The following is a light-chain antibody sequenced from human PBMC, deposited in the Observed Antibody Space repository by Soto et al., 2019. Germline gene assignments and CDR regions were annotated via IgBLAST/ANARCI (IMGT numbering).Light chain of an antibody. Sequence: VLTQSPGTLSLSPGERTTLSCRASQNIRGNELAWYQQKPGQPPRLLIYRGSSRAPGIPDRFSGRGSGTQFPPTISRLAPEDFAVYSCHDYATSAPWTFGQGTRVEIK. CDR3: HDYATSAPWT. V-gene: IGKV3-20*01. J-gene: IGKJ1*01. CDR2: RGS. CDR1: QNIRGNE.